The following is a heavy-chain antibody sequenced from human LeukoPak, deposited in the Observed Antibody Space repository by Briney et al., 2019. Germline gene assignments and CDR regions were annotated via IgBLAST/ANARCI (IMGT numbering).Heavy chain of an antibody. Sequence: GGSLRLSRAASGFTFSSYWMSWVRQAPGKGLEWVANIKQDGSEKYYVDSVKGRFTISRDNAKNSLYLQMNSLRAEDTAVYYCARAHYDYVWGSYRYSPDAFDIWGQGTMVTVSS. CDR3: ARAHYDYVWGSYRYSPDAFDI. D-gene: IGHD3-16*02. CDR1: GFTFSSYW. V-gene: IGHV3-7*01. CDR2: IKQDGSEK. J-gene: IGHJ3*02.